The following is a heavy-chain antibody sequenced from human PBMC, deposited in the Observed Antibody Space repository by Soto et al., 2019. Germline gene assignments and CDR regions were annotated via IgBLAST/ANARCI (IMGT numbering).Heavy chain of an antibody. CDR2: IDPSDSYT. CDR3: ARHPPITMMVVVISGYYYGMDV. J-gene: IGHJ6*02. V-gene: IGHV5-10-1*01. CDR1: GYSFTSYW. D-gene: IGHD3-22*01. Sequence: PGESLKISCKGSGYSFTSYWISWVRQMPGKGLEWMGRIDPSDSYTNYSPSFQGHVTISADKSISTAYLQWSSLKASDTAMYYCARHPPITMMVVVISGYYYGMDVWGQGTTVTVSS.